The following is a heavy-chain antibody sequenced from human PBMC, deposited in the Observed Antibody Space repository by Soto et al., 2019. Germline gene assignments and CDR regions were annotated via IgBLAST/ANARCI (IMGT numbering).Heavy chain of an antibody. D-gene: IGHD5-12*01. V-gene: IGHV3-11*01. CDR1: GFTFSDYY. J-gene: IGHJ4*02. Sequence: GGSLRLSCAASGFTFSDYYMSWIRQAPGKGLEWVSYISSSGSTIYYADSVKGRFTISRDNAKNSLYLQMNSLRAEDTAVYYCARDSKARATIPFFLGYWGQGTLVTVSS. CDR3: ARDSKARATIPFFLGY. CDR2: ISSSGSTI.